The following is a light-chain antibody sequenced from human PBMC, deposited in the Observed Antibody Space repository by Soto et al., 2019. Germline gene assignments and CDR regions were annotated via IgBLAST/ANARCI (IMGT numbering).Light chain of an antibody. CDR2: EAS. CDR1: PGISSA. CDR3: QQFNNYPLT. V-gene: IGKV1D-13*01. Sequence: GDRVTITCRASPGISSALAWYQQKPGKAPKLLIYEASILQIVVPSMFSGSISGTYFTLTISSLQPEDFATYYCQQFNNYPLTCGGGT. J-gene: IGKJ4*01.